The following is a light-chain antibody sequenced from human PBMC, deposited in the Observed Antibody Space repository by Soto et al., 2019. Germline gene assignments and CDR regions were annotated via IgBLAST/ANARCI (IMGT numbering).Light chain of an antibody. CDR2: EVT. CDR3: SSHTSGSTRV. V-gene: IGLV2-14*01. CDR1: SGDVGGYDY. J-gene: IGLJ1*01. Sequence: QSVLTQPASVSGSPGQSIAISCTGTSGDVGGYDYVSWYQQHPDKAPKLMIYEVTKRPSWVSNRFSGSKSGNTASLTISGLQPEDEADYYSSSHTSGSTRVFGSGTKLTVL.